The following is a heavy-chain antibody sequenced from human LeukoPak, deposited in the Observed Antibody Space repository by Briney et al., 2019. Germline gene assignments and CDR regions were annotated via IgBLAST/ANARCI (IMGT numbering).Heavy chain of an antibody. CDR2: IRYDGSIK. D-gene: IGHD3-9*01. CDR3: ARQVIIGYFDY. Sequence: GGSLRLSCAASGFIFSNYGMHWVRQAPGKGLEWVSFIRYDGSIKHYADSVKGRFTISRDNSKNALYLQMNSLRSEDTAVYYCARQVIIGYFDYWGQGTLVTVSS. CDR1: GFIFSNYG. J-gene: IGHJ4*02. V-gene: IGHV3-30*02.